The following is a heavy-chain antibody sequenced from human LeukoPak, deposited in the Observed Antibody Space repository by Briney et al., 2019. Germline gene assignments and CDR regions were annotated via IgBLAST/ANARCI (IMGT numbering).Heavy chain of an antibody. D-gene: IGHD3-22*01. J-gene: IGHJ4*02. CDR3: ARGRGYYDSSGYFDY. Sequence: SVKVPCKASGGTFSSYAISWERQAPGQGLEWMGRITPIFGIANYAQKFQGRVTITADKSTSTAYMELSSLRSEDTAVYYCARGRGYYDSSGYFDYWGQGTLVTVSS. V-gene: IGHV1-69*04. CDR2: ITPIFGIA. CDR1: GGTFSSYA.